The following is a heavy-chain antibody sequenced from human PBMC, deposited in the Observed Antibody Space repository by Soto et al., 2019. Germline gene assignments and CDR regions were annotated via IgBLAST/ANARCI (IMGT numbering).Heavy chain of an antibody. Sequence: EVQLVESGGGLVKPGGSLRLSCAASGFTFSNAWMNWVRQAPGKGLELVGRIKSKTDGGTTDYAAPVKGRFTISRDDSTNTLYLQMNSLKTEDTAVYYCTTGRYYYASSGYPALDYWGQGTLVTVSS. D-gene: IGHD3-22*01. CDR1: GFTFSNAW. J-gene: IGHJ4*02. CDR3: TTGRYYYASSGYPALDY. V-gene: IGHV3-15*07. CDR2: IKSKTDGGTT.